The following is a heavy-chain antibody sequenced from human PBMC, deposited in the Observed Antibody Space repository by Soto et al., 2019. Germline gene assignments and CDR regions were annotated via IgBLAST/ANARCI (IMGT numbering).Heavy chain of an antibody. CDR1: GFTFSSYW. CDR3: ARTSVTDCTNGVCRRRFYYYMDV. V-gene: IGHV3-74*01. CDR2: INSDGSST. Sequence: GGSLRLSCAASGFTFSSYWMHWVRQAPGKGLVWVSRINSDGSSTSYADSVKGRFTISRDNAKNTLYLQMNSLIAEDTAVDYCARTSVTDCTNGVCRRRFYYYMDVWGKGTTVTVSS. J-gene: IGHJ6*03. D-gene: IGHD2-8*01.